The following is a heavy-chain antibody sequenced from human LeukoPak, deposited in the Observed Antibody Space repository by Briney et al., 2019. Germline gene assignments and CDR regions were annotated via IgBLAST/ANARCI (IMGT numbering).Heavy chain of an antibody. V-gene: IGHV4-4*02. CDR3: ARSAGWWSLDY. CDR2: ISHGGST. J-gene: IGHJ4*02. D-gene: IGHD2-8*02. CDR1: GDSISSRNW. Sequence: SETLSLACAVSGDSISSRNWWNWVRQPPGKGLDWIGEISHGGSTKYNPSLKNRVTISKDNSKNEFSLKLNSVTAADTAVYYCARSAGWWSLDYWGQGALVTVSA.